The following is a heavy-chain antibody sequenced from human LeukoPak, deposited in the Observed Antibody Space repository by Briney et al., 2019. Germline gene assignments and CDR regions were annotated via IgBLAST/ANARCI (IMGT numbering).Heavy chain of an antibody. Sequence: PGGSLRLSCAASGFTFSSYGMHWVRQAPGKGLEWVAVISYDGSNKYYADSVKGRFIISRDNSKNTLYLQMNSLRAEDTAVYYCAKPEYDLIWYFDYWGQGTLVTVSS. D-gene: IGHD3/OR15-3a*01. CDR2: ISYDGSNK. J-gene: IGHJ4*02. CDR3: AKPEYDLIWYFDY. V-gene: IGHV3-30*18. CDR1: GFTFSSYG.